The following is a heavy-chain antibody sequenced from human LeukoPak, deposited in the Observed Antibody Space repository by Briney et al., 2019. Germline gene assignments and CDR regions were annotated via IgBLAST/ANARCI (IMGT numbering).Heavy chain of an antibody. D-gene: IGHD5-12*01. CDR2: IYYSGST. Sequence: PSETLSLTCTVSGGSISSYYWSWIRQPPGKGLEWIGYIYYSGSTNYNPSLKSRVTISVDTSKNQFSLKLSSVTAADTAVYYCARAWVATDYYMDVWGKGTTVTVSS. V-gene: IGHV4-59*01. J-gene: IGHJ6*03. CDR3: ARAWVATDYYMDV. CDR1: GGSISSYY.